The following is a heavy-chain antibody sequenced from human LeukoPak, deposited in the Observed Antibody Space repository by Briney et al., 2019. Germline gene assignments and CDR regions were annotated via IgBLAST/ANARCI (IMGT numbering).Heavy chain of an antibody. CDR2: ISSSSSTI. V-gene: IGHV3-48*04. CDR3: AKLAPAAAGLPGAFDI. CDR1: GFTFSSYS. J-gene: IGHJ3*02. D-gene: IGHD6-13*01. Sequence: GGSLRLSCAASGFTFSSYSMNWVRQAPGKGLEWVSYISSSSSTIYYADSVKGRFSISRDNAKNSLYLQMNSLRAEDTALYYCAKLAPAAAGLPGAFDIWGQGTMVTVSS.